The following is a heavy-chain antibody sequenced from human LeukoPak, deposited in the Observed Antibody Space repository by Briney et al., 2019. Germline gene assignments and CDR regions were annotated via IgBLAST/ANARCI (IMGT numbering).Heavy chain of an antibody. Sequence: GGSLRLSGAASGFTVSSNYMSWVRQAPGKGLEWVSVIYSGGSTYYADSVKGRFTISRDNSKNTLYLQMNSLRAEDTAVYYCARDDYGDGYYYYGMDVWGQGTTVTVSS. D-gene: IGHD4-17*01. CDR3: ARDDYGDGYYYYGMDV. J-gene: IGHJ6*02. CDR1: GFTVSSNY. V-gene: IGHV3-53*01. CDR2: IYSGGST.